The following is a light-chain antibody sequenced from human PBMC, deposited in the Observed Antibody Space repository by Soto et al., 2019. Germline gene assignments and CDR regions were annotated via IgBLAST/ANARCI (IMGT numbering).Light chain of an antibody. CDR1: QSISYY. V-gene: IGKV1-39*01. J-gene: IGKJ3*01. CDR2: AAS. CDR3: QQSYSTPMVT. Sequence: DIQMTQSPSSLSASVGDRVTITCRASQSISYYLNWYQQKPGKAPKLLIYAASSLQSGVPSRFSGSGSGTDFTLTISSLQPEDFATYYCQQSYSTPMVTFGPGTKVDIK.